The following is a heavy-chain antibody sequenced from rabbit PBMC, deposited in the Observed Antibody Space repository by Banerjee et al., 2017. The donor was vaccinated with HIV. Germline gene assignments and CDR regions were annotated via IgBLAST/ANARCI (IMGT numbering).Heavy chain of an antibody. CDR1: GIDFSGCG. V-gene: IGHV1S47*01. CDR2: IDPDYGST. CDR3: ARGAIGSYNYALDP. D-gene: IGHD5-1*01. J-gene: IGHJ2*01. Sequence: QEQLVESGGGLVTLGGSLKLSCKASGIDFSGCGLSWGRQAPGKGLEWIAYIDPDYGSTDYASWVNGRFTISLDNAQNTVFLQMTSLTAADTATYFCARGAIGSYNYALDPWGPGTLVTVS.